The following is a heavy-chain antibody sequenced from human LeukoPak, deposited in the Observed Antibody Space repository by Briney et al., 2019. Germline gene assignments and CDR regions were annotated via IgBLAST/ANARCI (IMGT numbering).Heavy chain of an antibody. CDR3: ARVVNGMITGSLDY. CDR1: GFTFSSYA. CDR2: ISFDGSDE. J-gene: IGHJ4*02. Sequence: GGSLRLSCAASGFTFSSYAMHWVRQAPGRGLEWVALISFDGSDEYYADSVKGRFPISRDSSKNTLYLQMNSLRAEDTAVYYCARVVNGMITGSLDYWGQGTLVTVSS. D-gene: IGHD3-16*01. V-gene: IGHV3-30*01.